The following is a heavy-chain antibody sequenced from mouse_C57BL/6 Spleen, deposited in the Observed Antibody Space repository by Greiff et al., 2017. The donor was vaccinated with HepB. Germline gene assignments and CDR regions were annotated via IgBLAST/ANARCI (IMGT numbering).Heavy chain of an antibody. CDR3: ARGVYYYGSNWYFDV. J-gene: IGHJ1*03. Sequence: EVKVIESGGGLVKPGGSLKLSCAASGFTFSDYGMHWVRQAPEKGLEWVAYISSGSSTIYYADTVKGRFTISRDNAKNTLFLQMTSLRSEDTAMYYCARGVYYYGSNWYFDVWGTGTTVTVSS. D-gene: IGHD1-1*01. V-gene: IGHV5-17*01. CDR2: ISSGSSTI. CDR1: GFTFSDYG.